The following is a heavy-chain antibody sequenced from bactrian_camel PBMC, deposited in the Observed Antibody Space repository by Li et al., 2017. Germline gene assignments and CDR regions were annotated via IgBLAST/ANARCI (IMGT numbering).Heavy chain of an antibody. D-gene: IGHD5*01. J-gene: IGHJ4*01. Sequence: HVQLVESGGGSVQTGGSLRLSCAGSGFTSMNHCMGWFRQAPGREREGVAAIYRAGRTTYYAESVKGRFTISKDNAKNTLYLETNRLKPEDTATYYCAAAHGVDMGWVVTIQTPTRWSLTGARGPRSPSP. CDR3: AAAHGVDMGWVVTIQTPTRWSLT. V-gene: IGHV3S1*01. CDR1: GFTSMNHC. CDR2: IYRAGRTT.